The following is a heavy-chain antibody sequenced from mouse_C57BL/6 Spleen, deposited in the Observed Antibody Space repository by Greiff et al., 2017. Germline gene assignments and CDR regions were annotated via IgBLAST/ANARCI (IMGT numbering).Heavy chain of an antibody. J-gene: IGHJ2*01. CDR3: ARGDRQLRLLDY. CDR2: INPNNGGT. CDR1: GYTFTDYN. V-gene: IGHV1-22*01. D-gene: IGHD3-2*02. Sequence: EVQLQQSGPELVKPGASVKMSCKASGYTFTDYNMHWVKQSHGKSLEWIGYINPNNGGTSYNQKFKGKATLTVNKSSSTAYMELRSLTSEDSAVYYCARGDRQLRLLDYWGQGTTLTVSS.